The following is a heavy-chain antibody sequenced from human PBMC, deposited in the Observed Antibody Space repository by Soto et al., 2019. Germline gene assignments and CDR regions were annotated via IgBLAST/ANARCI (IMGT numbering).Heavy chain of an antibody. CDR2: IWYDGSNK. V-gene: IGHV3-33*01. CDR3: ARALEGFDY. CDR1: GFTFSSYG. Sequence: QVQLVESGGGVVQPGRSLRLSCAASGFTFSSYGMYWVRQAPGKGLEWVAVIWYDGSNKYYADSVKGRFTISRDNSKNTLYLQMNSLRAEDTAVYYCARALEGFDYWGQGTLVTVSS. J-gene: IGHJ4*02.